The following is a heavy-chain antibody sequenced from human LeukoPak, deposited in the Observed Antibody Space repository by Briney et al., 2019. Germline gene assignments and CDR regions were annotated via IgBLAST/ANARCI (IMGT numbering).Heavy chain of an antibody. V-gene: IGHV3-30*04. CDR2: ISYDGSNK. D-gene: IGHD4-17*01. Sequence: GGSLRLSCAASGFTFSSYAMHWVRQAPGKGLEWVAVISYDGSNKYYADSVKGRFTISRDNSKNTLYLQMSSLRAEDTAVYYCAKRPSDYGDYVNYWGQGTLVTVSS. J-gene: IGHJ4*02. CDR1: GFTFSSYA. CDR3: AKRPSDYGDYVNY.